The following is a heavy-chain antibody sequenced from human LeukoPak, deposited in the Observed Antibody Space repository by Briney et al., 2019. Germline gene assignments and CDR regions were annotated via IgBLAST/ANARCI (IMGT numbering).Heavy chain of an antibody. CDR3: ARETAIPLYYYYYMDV. D-gene: IGHD5-18*01. CDR2: IYTSGST. J-gene: IGHJ6*03. Sequence: PSETLSLTCTVSGGSISSYYWSWIRQPPGKGLEWIGRIYTSGSTNYNPSLKSRVTISVDTSKNQFSLKLSSVTAADTAVYYCARETAIPLYYYYYMDVWGKGTTVTVSS. CDR1: GGSISSYY. V-gene: IGHV4-4*08.